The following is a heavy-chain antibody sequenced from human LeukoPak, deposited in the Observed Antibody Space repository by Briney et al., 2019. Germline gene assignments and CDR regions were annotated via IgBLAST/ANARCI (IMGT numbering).Heavy chain of an antibody. CDR3: ARAYDFWSAPGPSNDAFDI. J-gene: IGHJ3*02. CDR1: GGSISSGDYY. CDR2: IYYSGST. D-gene: IGHD3-3*01. V-gene: IGHV4-30-4*01. Sequence: PSETLSLTCTVAGGSISSGDYYWSWIRQPPGKGLEWIGYIYYSGSTYYNPSLKSRVTISVDTSKNQFSLKLSSVTAADTAVYYCARAYDFWSAPGPSNDAFDIWGQGTMVTVPS.